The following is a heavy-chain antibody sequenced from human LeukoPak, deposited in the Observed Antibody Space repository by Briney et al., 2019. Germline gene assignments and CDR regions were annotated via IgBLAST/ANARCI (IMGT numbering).Heavy chain of an antibody. D-gene: IGHD6-13*01. CDR1: GGSISSYY. J-gene: IGHJ5*02. V-gene: IGHV4-59*12. CDR3: ARGGSSSWLEFWFDP. Sequence: PSETLSLTCTVSGGSISSYYWSWIRQPPGKGLEWIGSIYYSGSTYYNPSLKSRVTISVDTSKNQFSLKLSSVTAADTAVYYCARGGSSSWLEFWFDPWGQGTLVTVSS. CDR2: IYYSGST.